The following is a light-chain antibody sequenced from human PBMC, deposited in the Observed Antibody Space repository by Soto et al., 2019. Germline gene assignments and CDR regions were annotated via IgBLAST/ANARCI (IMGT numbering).Light chain of an antibody. CDR2: LNSDGSH. Sequence: QLVLTQSPSASASLGASVKLTCTLSSGLSSYAIAWHQQQPEKGPRYLMKLNSDGSHSKGDGIPDRFSGSSSGAERYLTISRLQSEDEADYYCQTWGTGIQVFGGGTKLTVL. CDR3: QTWGTGIQV. CDR1: SGLSSYA. V-gene: IGLV4-69*01. J-gene: IGLJ3*02.